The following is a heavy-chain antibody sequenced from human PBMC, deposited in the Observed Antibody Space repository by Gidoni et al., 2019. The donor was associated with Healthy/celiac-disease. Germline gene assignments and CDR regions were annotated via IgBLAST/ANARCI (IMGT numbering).Heavy chain of an antibody. D-gene: IGHD3-22*01. CDR3: ARDLLYYYESREGAFDI. J-gene: IGHJ3*02. Sequence: EVQLVESGGGLIQPGGSLRLSCAASGFPVSSNYMSWVRQAPGKGLEWVLIIYSGGSTYYADSVKGRFTSSRDNSKNTLYLQMNSLRAEDTAVYYCARDLLYYYESREGAFDIWGQGTMVTVSS. V-gene: IGHV3-53*01. CDR2: IYSGGST. CDR1: GFPVSSNY.